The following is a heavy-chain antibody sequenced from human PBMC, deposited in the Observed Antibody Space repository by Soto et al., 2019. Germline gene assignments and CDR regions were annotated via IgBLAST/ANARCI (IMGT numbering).Heavy chain of an antibody. J-gene: IGHJ5*02. CDR2: MNPNSGNT. CDR3: ARGPYCTNGVCQRGRNWFDP. V-gene: IGHV1-8*01. D-gene: IGHD2-8*01. Sequence: ASVKVSCKASGYTFTSYDIHWVRQATGQGLEWMGWMNPNSGNTGYAQKFQGRVTMTRNTSISTAYMELSSLRSEDTAVYYCARGPYCTNGVCQRGRNWFDPWGQGTLVTVSS. CDR1: GYTFTSYD.